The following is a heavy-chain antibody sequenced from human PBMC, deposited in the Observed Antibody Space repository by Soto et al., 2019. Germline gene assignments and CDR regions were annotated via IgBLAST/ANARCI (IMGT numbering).Heavy chain of an antibody. CDR2: IYYSGST. CDR3: ARSIIYDSSGSTDY. D-gene: IGHD3-22*01. V-gene: IGHV4-61*08. Sequence: QVQLQESGPGLVKPSETLSLTCTVSGGSVSSGGYYWTWIRQAPGKGLEWIGNIYYSGSTNYNPSLKSRVTIRVATSTNQFSLKLSSVTAADTAVYYCARSIIYDSSGSTDYWGQGTLATVSS. J-gene: IGHJ4*02. CDR1: GGSVSSGGYY.